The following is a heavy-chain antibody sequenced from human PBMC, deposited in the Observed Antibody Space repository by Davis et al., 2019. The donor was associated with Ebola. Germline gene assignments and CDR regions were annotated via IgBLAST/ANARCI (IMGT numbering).Heavy chain of an antibody. J-gene: IGHJ5*02. V-gene: IGHV3-21*01. CDR1: GSTFSSYS. CDR2: ITVTSNYT. CDR3: ARRNWFDP. Sequence: PGGSLRLSCAASGSTFSSYSMNWVRQAPGKGLEWVSSITVTSNYTYYADSVKGRFTISRDNAKNSLYLQMNSLRAEDTAVYYCARRNWFDPWGQGTLVTVSS.